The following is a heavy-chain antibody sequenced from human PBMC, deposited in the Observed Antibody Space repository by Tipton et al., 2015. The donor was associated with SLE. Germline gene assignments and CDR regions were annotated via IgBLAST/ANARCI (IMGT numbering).Heavy chain of an antibody. Sequence: TLSLTCTVSGGSISSGSYYWRWIRQPAGKGLECIGHVYSSGTTNYNPSLKSRVTISIDTSKNQFFLKLDSVTAADTAVYYCARVVVEGGPYYYRYGMDVWGQGTTVTVSS. CDR1: GGSISSGSYY. J-gene: IGHJ6*02. CDR3: ARVVVEGGPYYYRYGMDV. D-gene: IGHD3-22*01. V-gene: IGHV4-61*09. CDR2: VYSSGTT.